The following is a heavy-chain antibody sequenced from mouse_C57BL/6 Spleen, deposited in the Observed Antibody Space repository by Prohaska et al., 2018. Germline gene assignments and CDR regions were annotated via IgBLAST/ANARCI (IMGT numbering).Heavy chain of an antibody. CDR1: GYTFTDYE. V-gene: IGHV1-15*01. D-gene: IGHD1-1*01. Sequence: QVQLQQSGAELVRPGASVTLSCKASGYTFTDYEMHWVKQTPVHGLEWIGAIDPETGGTAYNQKFKGKAILTADKSSSTAYMELRSLTSEDSAVYYCTRSDYDYGSSYGFAYWGQGTLVTVSA. J-gene: IGHJ3*01. CDR3: TRSDYDYGSSYGFAY. CDR2: IDPETGGT.